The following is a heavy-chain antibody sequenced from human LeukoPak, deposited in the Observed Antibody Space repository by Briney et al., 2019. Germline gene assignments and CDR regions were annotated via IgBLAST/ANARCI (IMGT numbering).Heavy chain of an antibody. CDR2: IYTSGST. J-gene: IGHJ4*02. CDR3: ARVPLYYYDSSGASFDY. CDR1: GGSISSGSYY. D-gene: IGHD3-22*01. V-gene: IGHV4-61*02. Sequence: SQTLSLTCTVSGGSISSGSYYWSWIRQPAGKGLEWIGRIYTSGSTNYNPSLKSRVTISVDTSKNQFSLKLSSVTAADTAVYYCARVPLYYYDSSGASFDYWGQGTLVTVSS.